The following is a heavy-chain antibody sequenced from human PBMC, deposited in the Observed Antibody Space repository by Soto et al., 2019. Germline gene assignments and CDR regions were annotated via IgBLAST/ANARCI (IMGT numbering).Heavy chain of an antibody. D-gene: IGHD4-4*01. V-gene: IGHV3-15*01. Sequence: GGSLRLSCAASGFTFSHAWMSWVRQAPGKRLEWVGRIKSKADGETKDYGAPVRGRFTISRDDSQDILYLHMNSLRIEDTAVYYCCVIKRRDQYSTSGYWFDPWGPGTLVTVSS. CDR1: GFTFSHAW. CDR3: CVIKRRDQYSTSGYWFDP. J-gene: IGHJ5*02. CDR2: IKSKADGETK.